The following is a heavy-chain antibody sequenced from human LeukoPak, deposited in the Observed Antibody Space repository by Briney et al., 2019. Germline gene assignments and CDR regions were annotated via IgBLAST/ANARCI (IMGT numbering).Heavy chain of an antibody. Sequence: GGSLRLSCAASGFTFSSYSMNWVRQAPGKGLEWVSYISSSSSTIYYADSVKGRFTISRDNAKNSLYLQMNSLRAEDTAVYYCARVRCTNGVCCLDYWGQGTLVTVSS. V-gene: IGHV3-48*01. CDR3: ARVRCTNGVCCLDY. CDR1: GFTFSSYS. D-gene: IGHD2-8*01. CDR2: ISSSSSTI. J-gene: IGHJ4*02.